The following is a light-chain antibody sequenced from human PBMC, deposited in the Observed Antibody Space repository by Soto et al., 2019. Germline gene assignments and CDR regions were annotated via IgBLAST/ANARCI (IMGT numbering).Light chain of an antibody. Sequence: ASQMTQSPSSLSASVGDRVAITCRASQGIRNDLGWYQQKPGKAPKLLIYAASSLQSGVPSRFSGSGSGTDFTLTISSLQPEDFATYYCLQDYNYPRTFGQGTKVEIK. CDR2: AAS. V-gene: IGKV1-6*01. CDR1: QGIRND. CDR3: LQDYNYPRT. J-gene: IGKJ1*01.